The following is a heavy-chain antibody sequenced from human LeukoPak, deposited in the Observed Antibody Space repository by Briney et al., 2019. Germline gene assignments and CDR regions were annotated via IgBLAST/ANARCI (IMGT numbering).Heavy chain of an antibody. CDR2: IYYSGST. CDR3: ASTLRGAGGWFDP. J-gene: IGHJ5*02. V-gene: IGHV4-39*07. D-gene: IGHD5-12*01. Sequence: SETLSLTCTVSGGSISSYYWSWNRQPPGKGLEWIGSIYYSGSTYYNPSLKSRVTISVDTSKNQFSLKLSSVTAADTAVYYCASTLRGAGGWFDPWGQGTLVTVSS. CDR1: GGSISSYY.